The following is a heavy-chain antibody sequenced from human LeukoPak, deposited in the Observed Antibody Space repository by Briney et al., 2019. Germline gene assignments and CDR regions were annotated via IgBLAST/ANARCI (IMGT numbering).Heavy chain of an antibody. CDR1: GGTFSSYA. CDR2: IIPIFGTA. J-gene: IGHJ4*03. CDR3: ARHIHQGYYFDY. D-gene: IGHD2-2*01. Sequence: SVKVSCKASGGTFSSYAISWVRQAPGQGLEWMGGIIPIFGTANYAQKFQGRVTITADESTSTAYMELSSLRSEDTVVYYCARHIHQGYYFDYWGKGPRSPSPQ. V-gene: IGHV1-69*01.